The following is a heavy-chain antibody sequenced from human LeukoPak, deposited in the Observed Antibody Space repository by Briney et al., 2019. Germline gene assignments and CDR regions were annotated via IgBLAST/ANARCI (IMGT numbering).Heavy chain of an antibody. CDR1: GFTFSSYE. J-gene: IGHJ6*03. Sequence: GGSLRLSCAASGFTFSSYEMNWVRQAPGKGLEWVSYISSSGSTIYYADSVKGRFTISRDNAKNSLYLQMNSLRAEDTAVYYCARVATVTSPWKYYYYMDVWGKGTTVTISS. CDR3: ARVATVTSPWKYYYYMDV. V-gene: IGHV3-48*03. D-gene: IGHD4-17*01. CDR2: ISSSGSTI.